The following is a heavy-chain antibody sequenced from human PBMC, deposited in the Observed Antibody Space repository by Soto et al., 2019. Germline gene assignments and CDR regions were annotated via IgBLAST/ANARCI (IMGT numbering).Heavy chain of an antibody. V-gene: IGHV1-69*04. CDR2: IIPILGIA. Sequence: GASVKVSCKASGGTFSSYTISWVRQAPGQGLEWMGRIIPILGIANYAQKFQGRVTITADKSTSTAYMELSSLRSEDTAVYYCARDPTSDYDILTGRGDYWGQGTLVTVSS. CDR1: GGTFSSYT. D-gene: IGHD3-9*01. CDR3: ARDPTSDYDILTGRGDY. J-gene: IGHJ4*02.